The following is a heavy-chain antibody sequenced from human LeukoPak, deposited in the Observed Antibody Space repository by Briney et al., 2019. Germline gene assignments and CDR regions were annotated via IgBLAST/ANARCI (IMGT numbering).Heavy chain of an antibody. D-gene: IGHD1-26*01. V-gene: IGHV4-34*01. CDR1: GGSFSGYY. J-gene: IGHJ4*02. Sequence: SETLSLTCAVYGGSFSGYYWNWIRQPPGKGLEWIGEINHSGSTNYNPSLKSRVTISVDTSKNQFSLKLSSVTAADTAVYYCARGRRVGATTRYYFDYWGQGTLVTVSS. CDR3: ARGRRVGATTRYYFDY. CDR2: INHSGST.